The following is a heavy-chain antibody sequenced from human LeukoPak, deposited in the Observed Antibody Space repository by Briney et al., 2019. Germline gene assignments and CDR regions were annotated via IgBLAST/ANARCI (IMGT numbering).Heavy chain of an antibody. CDR1: GGTFSSYA. CDR2: IIPIFGTA. J-gene: IGHJ5*02. CDR3: AREQNYGSGSYNWFDP. V-gene: IGHV1-69*06. D-gene: IGHD3-10*01. Sequence: ASVKVSCKASGGTFSSYAISWVRQAPGQGLEWMGGIIPIFGTANYAQKFQGRVTITADKSTSTAYMELSSLRSEDTAVYYCAREQNYGSGSYNWFDPWGQGTLVTVSS.